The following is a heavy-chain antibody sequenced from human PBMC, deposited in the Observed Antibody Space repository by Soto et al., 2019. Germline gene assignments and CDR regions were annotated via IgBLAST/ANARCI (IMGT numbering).Heavy chain of an antibody. Sequence: GESLKISCKGSGYIFTSYWISCFLQMPGKVLEWMGRIDPSDSYTNYSPSFQGHVTISADKSISTAYLQWSSLKASDTAMYYCASAYYDSSGPKSDYWGQGTLVTVSS. CDR2: IDPSDSYT. V-gene: IGHV5-10-1*01. J-gene: IGHJ4*02. D-gene: IGHD3-22*01. CDR3: ASAYYDSSGPKSDY. CDR1: GYIFTSYW.